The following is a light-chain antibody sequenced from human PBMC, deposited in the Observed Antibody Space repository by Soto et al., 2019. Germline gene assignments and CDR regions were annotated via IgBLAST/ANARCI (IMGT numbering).Light chain of an antibody. CDR2: EGT. J-gene: IGLJ1*01. Sequence: QSALTQPASVSGSPGQSITISCTGTSSDVVNDLLVSWYQQQPGKAPKLMIYEGTKRPAGVSDRFSGSKSGNTASLTISGLQAEDEAEYFCFSFTTTSTHVFGTGTKLTVL. CDR3: FSFTTTSTHV. CDR1: SSDVVNDLL. V-gene: IGLV2-14*02.